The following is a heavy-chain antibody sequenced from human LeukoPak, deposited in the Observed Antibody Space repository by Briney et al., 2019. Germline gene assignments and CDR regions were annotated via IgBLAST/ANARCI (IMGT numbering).Heavy chain of an antibody. V-gene: IGHV3-15*01. CDR3: TTEGSGGGSFDY. CDR2: IRSKVDGGTT. CDR1: GFTFTNAW. J-gene: IGHJ4*02. D-gene: IGHD2-15*01. Sequence: GGSLRLSCAVSGFTFTNAWMSWVRQAPGKGLEWVGRIRSKVDGGTTDYAAPVKDRFTISRDDSKNTVYVEMSSLKTEDTAVYYCTTEGSGGGSFDYWGQGTLVTVSS.